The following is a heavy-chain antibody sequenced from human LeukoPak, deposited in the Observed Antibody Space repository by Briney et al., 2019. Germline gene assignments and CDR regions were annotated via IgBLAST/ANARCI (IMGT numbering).Heavy chain of an antibody. J-gene: IGHJ4*02. CDR1: GFTFSSYW. CDR2: IKQDGSEK. CDR3: AREDDFWSGPPRY. V-gene: IGHV3-7*01. Sequence: PGGSLRLSCAASGFTFSSYWMSWVRQAPGKGLEWVANIKQDGSEKYYVDSVKGRFTISRDNAKNSLYLQMNSLRAEDTAVYYCAREDDFWSGPPRYWGQGTLVTVSS. D-gene: IGHD3-3*01.